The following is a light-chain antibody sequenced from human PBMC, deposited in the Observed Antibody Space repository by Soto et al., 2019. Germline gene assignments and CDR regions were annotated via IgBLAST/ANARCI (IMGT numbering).Light chain of an antibody. Sequence: QSALTQPASVSGSPGQSITISCTGTSRDVGGYNYVSWYQISPGKAPKLIIYEVSNRPSGVSDRFSGSRSGNTASLAISGLQPEDEADYYCSSYTASSTWMFGGGTKVTVL. V-gene: IGLV2-14*01. J-gene: IGLJ3*02. CDR3: SSYTASSTWM. CDR1: SRDVGGYNY. CDR2: EVS.